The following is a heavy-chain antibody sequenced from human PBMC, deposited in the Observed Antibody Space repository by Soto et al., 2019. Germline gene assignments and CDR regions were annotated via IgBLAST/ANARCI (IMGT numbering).Heavy chain of an antibody. CDR2: IIPIFGTA. D-gene: IGHD6-13*01. Sequence: MGGIIPIFGTANYAQKFQGRVTITADKSTSTAYMELSSLRSEDTAVYYCAREGTGSSSWYYYYGMDVWGQGTTLTDSS. CDR3: AREGTGSSSWYYYYGMDV. V-gene: IGHV1-69*06. J-gene: IGHJ6*02.